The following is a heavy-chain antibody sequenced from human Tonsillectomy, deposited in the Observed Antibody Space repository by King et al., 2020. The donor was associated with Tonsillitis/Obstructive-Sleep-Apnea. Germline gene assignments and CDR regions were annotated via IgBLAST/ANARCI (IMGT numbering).Heavy chain of an antibody. Sequence: VQLVESGGGLVKPGGSLRLSCAASRFTFSSYTMNWVRQAPGKGPEWVSSISSSNGYIYYADSVKGRFTISRDDAKNSRYLQMNSLRAEDTALYYCARVSLDYGGNSAVDYWGQGTLVTVSS. CDR3: ARVSLDYGGNSAVDY. CDR2: ISSSNGYI. CDR1: RFTFSSYT. J-gene: IGHJ4*02. D-gene: IGHD4-23*01. V-gene: IGHV3-21*01.